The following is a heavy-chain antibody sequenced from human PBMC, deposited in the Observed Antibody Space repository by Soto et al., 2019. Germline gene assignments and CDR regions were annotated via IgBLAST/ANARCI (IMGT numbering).Heavy chain of an antibody. CDR1: GGSISSSNW. Sequence: QLLESGPGLVKPSGTLSLTCAVSGGSISSSNWWSWVRQPPGKGLEWIGEIHQSGSTNYNPSLKSRVIISVDKSKNQFSLNLSSVTAADTAVYYCARDDFCRSASCYAHYYGMDAWGQGTTVTVSS. V-gene: IGHV4-4*02. D-gene: IGHD2-2*01. CDR3: ARDDFCRSASCYAHYYGMDA. J-gene: IGHJ6*02. CDR2: IHQSGST.